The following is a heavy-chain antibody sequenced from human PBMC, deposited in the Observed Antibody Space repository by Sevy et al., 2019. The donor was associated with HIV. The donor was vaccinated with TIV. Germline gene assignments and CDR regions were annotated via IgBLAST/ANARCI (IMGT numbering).Heavy chain of an antibody. CDR2: IYYSGST. CDR3: ARDSFEYRDAFDI. J-gene: IGHJ3*02. Sequence: SETLSLTCNVSGGSISSGGHYWSWIRQHPGKGLEWIGYIYYSGSTYYNPSLKSRLSISVDMSKNQFSLKLSSVTAADTAVYYCARDSFEYRDAFDIWGQGTMVTVSS. D-gene: IGHD6-6*01. CDR1: GGSISSGGHY. V-gene: IGHV4-31*03.